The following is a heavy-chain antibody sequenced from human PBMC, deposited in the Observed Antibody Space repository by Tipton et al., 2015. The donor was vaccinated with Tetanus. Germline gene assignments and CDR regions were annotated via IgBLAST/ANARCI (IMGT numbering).Heavy chain of an antibody. Sequence: TLSLTCTVSGGSISSYYWSWIRQPAGKGLEWIGRIYTSGSTNYNPSLKSRVTTSVDTARNQFSLKLISVTAADTAVYYCARRSYCSSASCYDAFDIWGQGTMVTVSS. CDR2: IYTSGST. CDR3: ARRSYCSSASCYDAFDI. D-gene: IGHD2-2*01. V-gene: IGHV4-4*07. CDR1: GGSISSYY. J-gene: IGHJ3*02.